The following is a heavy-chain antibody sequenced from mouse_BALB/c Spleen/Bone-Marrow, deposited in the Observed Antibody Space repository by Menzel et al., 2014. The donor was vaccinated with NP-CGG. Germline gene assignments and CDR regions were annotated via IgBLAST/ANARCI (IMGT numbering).Heavy chain of an antibody. CDR2: IDPANGNT. CDR1: GFNIKDTY. J-gene: IGHJ1*01. CDR3: ARQEFAIYWYFDV. Sequence: VQLKQSGAELVKPGASVKLSCSASGFNIKDTYMHWVKQRPEQGLEWIGRIDPANGNTKYDPKFQDKATITADTSSNTVDLQLSSLTFEDTAVYYCARQEFAIYWYFDVWGAGTTVTVSP. D-gene: IGHD1-3*01. V-gene: IGHV14-3*02.